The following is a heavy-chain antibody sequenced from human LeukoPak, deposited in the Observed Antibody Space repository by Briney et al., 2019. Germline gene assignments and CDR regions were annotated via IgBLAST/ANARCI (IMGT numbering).Heavy chain of an antibody. CDR3: ARDSTLSNY. CDR2: IKYDGSET. Sequence: GGSLRLSCAASGLTFSSYWMTWVRQAPGKGLEWVAIIKYDGSETYYVDSVRGRFSISRDNAKNSLYLQMNSLRAEDTAVYYCARDSTLSNYWGQGTLVTVSS. CDR1: GLTFSSYW. J-gene: IGHJ4*02. D-gene: IGHD3-16*01. V-gene: IGHV3-7*04.